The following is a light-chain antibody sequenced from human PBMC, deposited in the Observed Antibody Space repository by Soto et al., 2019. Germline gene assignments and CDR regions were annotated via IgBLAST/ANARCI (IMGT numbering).Light chain of an antibody. CDR1: SSDVGGYKY. CDR2: EVS. V-gene: IGLV2-14*01. J-gene: IGLJ1*01. Sequence: QSALTQPASVSGSPGQSITISCTGTSSDVGGYKYVSWYQQHPGKAPKLMIYEVSNRPSGVSDRFSGSKSGNTASLTISGLQAEDEADYYCSSYISSSTLFGTGTKLTVL. CDR3: SSYISSSTL.